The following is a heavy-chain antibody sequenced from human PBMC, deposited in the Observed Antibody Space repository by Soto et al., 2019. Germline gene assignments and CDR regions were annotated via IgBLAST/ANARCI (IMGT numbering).Heavy chain of an antibody. CDR1: GFSFSDYD. J-gene: IGHJ5*02. Sequence: QVQLVDSGGGVVQPGRSLRLSCAAAGFSFSDYDMHWVRQVPGKGLEWVAVISKDGSNEDYSDSVKGRFTISRDNSKNTLYLQMHSLRAEDTAMYYCAGEYSGYVFLRFDLWGQGTLVTVSS. CDR3: AGEYSGYVFLRFDL. V-gene: IGHV3-30*03. CDR2: ISKDGSNE. D-gene: IGHD5-12*01.